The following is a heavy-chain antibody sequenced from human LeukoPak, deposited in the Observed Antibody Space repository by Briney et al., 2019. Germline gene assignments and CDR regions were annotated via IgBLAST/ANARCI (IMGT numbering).Heavy chain of an antibody. D-gene: IGHD3-10*01. CDR3: ARVAYYYGSGSYYNNPLGY. CDR2: ISAYNGNT. V-gene: IGHV1-18*01. CDR1: GGTFSSYA. J-gene: IGHJ4*02. Sequence: ASVKVSCKASGGTFSSYAISWVRQAPGQGLEWMGWISAYNGNTNYAQKLQGRVTMTTDTSTSTAYMELRGLRSDDTAVYYCARVAYYYGSGSYYNNPLGYWGQGTLVTVSS.